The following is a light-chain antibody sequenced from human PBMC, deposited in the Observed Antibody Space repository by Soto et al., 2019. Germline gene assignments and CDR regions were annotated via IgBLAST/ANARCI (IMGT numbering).Light chain of an antibody. CDR2: DNH. V-gene: IGLV1-44*01. CDR3: AAWDDSLNAFYV. Sequence: QSALTQPPSVSGTPGQRVTISCSGSRSNIGSNTVNWYQDLPGTAPKLLVYDNHHRPSGVPDRFSGSKSGTSASLAISGLQSEDEAEYYCAAWDDSLNAFYVFGTGTKVTV. CDR1: RSNIGSNT. J-gene: IGLJ1*01.